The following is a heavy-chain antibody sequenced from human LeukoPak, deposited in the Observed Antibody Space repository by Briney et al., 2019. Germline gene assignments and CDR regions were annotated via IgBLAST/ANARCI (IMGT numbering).Heavy chain of an antibody. CDR1: GFTFSSYW. CDR2: INSDGSST. J-gene: IGHJ3*02. V-gene: IGHV3-74*01. Sequence: TGGSLRLSCAASGFTFSSYWMHWVRQAPGKGLVWVSRINSDGSSTSYADSVKGRFTISGDNSKNTLYLQMNSLRAEDTAVYYCAKSVVVVAATRGAFDIWGQGTMVTVSS. CDR3: AKSVVVVAATRGAFDI. D-gene: IGHD2-15*01.